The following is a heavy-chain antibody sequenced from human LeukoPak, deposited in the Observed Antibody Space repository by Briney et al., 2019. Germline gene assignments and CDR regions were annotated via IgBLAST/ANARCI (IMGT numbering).Heavy chain of an antibody. CDR1: GYSFTSYW. CDR3: ARQGYSSSSTLDY. CDR2: IDPSDSYT. V-gene: IGHV5-10-1*01. D-gene: IGHD6-13*01. J-gene: IGHJ4*02. Sequence: GESLKISCKGSGYSFTSYWISWVRQMLGKGLEWMGRIDPSDSYTNYSPSFQGHVTISADKSISTAYLQWSSLKASDTAMYYCARQGYSSSSTLDYWGQGTLVTVSS.